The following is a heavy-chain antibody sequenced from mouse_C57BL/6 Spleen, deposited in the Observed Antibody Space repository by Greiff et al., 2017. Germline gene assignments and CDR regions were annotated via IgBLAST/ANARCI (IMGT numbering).Heavy chain of an antibody. CDR3: ASHNYGEYFDV. Sequence: EVQLQESGPGLVKPSQSLSLTCSVTGYSITSGYYWNWIRQFPGNKLEWMGYLSYDGSNNYNPSLKNRISITRDTSKNKFYLKLNSVTTEDTATYYCASHNYGEYFDVWGTGTTVTVSS. V-gene: IGHV3-6*01. J-gene: IGHJ1*03. CDR2: LSYDGSN. D-gene: IGHD1-1*01. CDR1: GYSITSGYY.